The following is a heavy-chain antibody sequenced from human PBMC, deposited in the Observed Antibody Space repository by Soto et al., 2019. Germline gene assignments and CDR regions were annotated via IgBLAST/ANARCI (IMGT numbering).Heavy chain of an antibody. D-gene: IGHD3-16*01. J-gene: IGHJ4*02. V-gene: IGHV3-30*18. CDR2: ISYDGSYK. Sequence: QVQLVESGGGVVQPGRSLRLSCAASGFTFSSYGMHWVRQAPGKGLEWVAVISYDGSYKYYADSVKGRFTISRDNSKNTLYLQMNSLRAEDTAVYYCAKWNGGFDYWGEGTLVTVSS. CDR1: GFTFSSYG. CDR3: AKWNGGFDY.